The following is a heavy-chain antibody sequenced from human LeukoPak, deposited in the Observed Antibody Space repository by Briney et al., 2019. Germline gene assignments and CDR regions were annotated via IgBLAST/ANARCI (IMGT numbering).Heavy chain of an antibody. Sequence: GGSLRLSCTASGFTVGDYGMSWFRQAPGKGLEWVAFIRGKTFSGTTEYAASVKGRFSISRDDFKDTVYLQMNSLQTEDTGVYFCTRTSSRFVTPDYWGQGNLVTVSS. CDR2: IRGKTFSGTT. D-gene: IGHD3-10*01. CDR1: GFTVGDYG. J-gene: IGHJ4*02. CDR3: TRTSSRFVTPDY. V-gene: IGHV3-49*03.